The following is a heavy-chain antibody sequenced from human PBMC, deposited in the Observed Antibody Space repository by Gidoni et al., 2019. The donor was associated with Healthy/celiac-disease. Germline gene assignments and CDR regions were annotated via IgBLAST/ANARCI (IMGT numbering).Heavy chain of an antibody. J-gene: IGHJ3*02. D-gene: IGHD3-10*02. CDR3: ARDQGDYYVAFDI. V-gene: IGHV3-11*06. CDR2: ISSSSSYT. Sequence: QVQLVESGGGLVKPGVSLRLSCAASGFTFSDYYMSWIRQAPGKGLEWVSYISSSSSYTNYADSVKGRFTISRDNAKNSLYLQMNSLRAEDTAVYYCARDQGDYYVAFDIWGQGTMVTVSS. CDR1: GFTFSDYY.